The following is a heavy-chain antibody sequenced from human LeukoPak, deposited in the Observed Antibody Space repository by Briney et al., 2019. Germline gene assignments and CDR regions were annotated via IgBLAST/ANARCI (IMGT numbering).Heavy chain of an antibody. CDR2: IYPGDSII. V-gene: IGHV5-51*01. J-gene: IGHJ5*02. CDR1: GYSFTNYW. D-gene: IGHD6-13*01. Sequence: GESLKISCQGFGYSFTNYWIGWVRQMPGKGMEWMGVIYPGDSIIRYNPSFQGQVTISVDKSISTAYLQWVSLKASDSAIYYCACRDLTSTWSFPWGQGTLVTVSS. CDR3: ACRDLTSTWSFP.